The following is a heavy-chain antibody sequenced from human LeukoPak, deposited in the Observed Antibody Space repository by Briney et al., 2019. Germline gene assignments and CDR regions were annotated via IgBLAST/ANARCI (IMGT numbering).Heavy chain of an antibody. V-gene: IGHV4-34*01. Sequence: PSETLSLTCAVYGGSFSGYYWSWIRQPPGKGLEWIGEINHSGSTNYNPSLKSRVTISVDTSKNQFSLKLSSVTAADTAVHYCARTPAAIRWFDPGAREPWSPSPQ. CDR1: GGSFSGYY. CDR2: INHSGST. D-gene: IGHD2-2*01. J-gene: IGHJ5*02. CDR3: ARTPAAIRWFDP.